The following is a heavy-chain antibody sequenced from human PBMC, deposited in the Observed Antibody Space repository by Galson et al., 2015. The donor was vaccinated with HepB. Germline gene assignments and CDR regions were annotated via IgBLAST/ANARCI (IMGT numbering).Heavy chain of an antibody. J-gene: IGHJ4*02. D-gene: IGHD5-24*01. CDR2: ISYDGSNK. CDR1: GFTFSSYA. CDR3: ASATKWLQLDY. Sequence: SLRLSCAASGFTFSSYAMHWVRQAPGKGLEWVAVISYDGSNKYYADSVKGRFTISRDNSKNTLYPQMNSLRAEDTAVYYCASATKWLQLDYWGQGTLVTVSS. V-gene: IGHV3-30*04.